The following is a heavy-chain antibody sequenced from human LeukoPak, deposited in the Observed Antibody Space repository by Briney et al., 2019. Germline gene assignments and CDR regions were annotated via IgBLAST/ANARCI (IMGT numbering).Heavy chain of an antibody. CDR3: ARAPPLYYDFWSGYSYYFDY. Sequence: SETLSLTCAVYGGSFSGYYWSWIRQPPGKGLEWIGEINHSGSTNYNPSLKSRVTISVDTSKNQFSLKLSSVTAADTAVYYCARAPPLYYDFWSGYSYYFDYWGQRTLVTVSS. CDR1: GGSFSGYY. CDR2: INHSGST. V-gene: IGHV4-34*01. D-gene: IGHD3-3*01. J-gene: IGHJ4*02.